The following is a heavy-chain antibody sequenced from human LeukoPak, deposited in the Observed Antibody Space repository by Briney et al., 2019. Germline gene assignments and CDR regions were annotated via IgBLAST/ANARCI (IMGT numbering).Heavy chain of an antibody. D-gene: IGHD5-18*01. CDR3: ARGGILQHLYGMDV. Sequence: PSETLSLTCAVYGGSFSGYYWSWIRQPPGKGLEWIGEINHSGSTNYNPSLKSRVTISVDTSKNQFSLKLGSVTAADTAVYYCARGGILQHLYGMDVWGQGTTVTVSS. CDR2: INHSGST. J-gene: IGHJ6*02. CDR1: GGSFSGYY. V-gene: IGHV4-34*01.